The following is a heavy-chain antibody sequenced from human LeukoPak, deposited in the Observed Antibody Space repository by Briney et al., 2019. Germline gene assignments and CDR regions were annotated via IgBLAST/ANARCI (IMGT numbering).Heavy chain of an antibody. D-gene: IGHD3-9*01. CDR1: GFTFSSYA. CDR3: AKDHYGDDILTNYLTYYFDY. J-gene: IGHJ4*02. V-gene: IGHV3-23*01. Sequence: GGSLRLSCAASGFTFSSYAMTWVRQAPGKGLEWVSAITGGGDTTYYADSVKGRFTISRDNSKNTLYLQMNSLRAEDTAVYYYAKDHYGDDILTNYLTYYFDYWGQGTLVTVSS. CDR2: ITGGGDTT.